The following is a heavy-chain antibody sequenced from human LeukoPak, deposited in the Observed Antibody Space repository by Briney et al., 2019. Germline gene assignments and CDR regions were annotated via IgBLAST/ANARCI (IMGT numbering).Heavy chain of an antibody. J-gene: IGHJ6*02. V-gene: IGHV4-59*11. CDR3: ARERVEGTGAGSYYHFGMDV. CDR2: LSYSGIG. CDR1: GASITNQY. Sequence: PSQTLSLTCTVSGASITNQYWSWIRQPPGKGLEWMGYLSYSGIGNCNPELNGRGTISVDTSKNQFSLTLTSVTAADTAVYYCARERVEGTGAGSYYHFGMDVWGQGTTVTVSS. D-gene: IGHD3-10*01.